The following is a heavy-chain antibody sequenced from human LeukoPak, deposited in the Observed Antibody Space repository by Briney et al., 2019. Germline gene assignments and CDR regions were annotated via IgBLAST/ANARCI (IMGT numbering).Heavy chain of an antibody. V-gene: IGHV3-30*02. CDR1: GFDFNIYS. CDR2: IRYDGSNK. CDR3: AKKRDAFDI. Sequence: GGSLRLSCAASGFDFNIYSMNWVRQAPGKGLEWVAFIRYDGSNKYYADSVKGRFTISRDNSKNTLYLQMDSLRAEDTAVYYCAKKRDAFDIWGQGTMVTVSS. J-gene: IGHJ3*02.